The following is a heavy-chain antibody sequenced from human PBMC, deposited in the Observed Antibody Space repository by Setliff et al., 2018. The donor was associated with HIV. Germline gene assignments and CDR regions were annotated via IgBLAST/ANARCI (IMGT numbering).Heavy chain of an antibody. V-gene: IGHV3-74*01. CDR1: GFTLSGHW. CDR3: VTLTTVVSFWAFDI. Sequence: GGSLRLSCTASGFTLSGHWMHWVRQVPGKGLECVSRINSDATSTSYADFVNGRFTISRDNAKNTMYLQMDSLTAEDTAVYYCVTLTTVVSFWAFDIWGQGSRVTVSS. D-gene: IGHD1-1*01. J-gene: IGHJ3*02. CDR2: INSDATST.